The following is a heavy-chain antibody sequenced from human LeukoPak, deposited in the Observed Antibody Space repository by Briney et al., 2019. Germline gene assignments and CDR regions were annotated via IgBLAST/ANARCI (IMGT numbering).Heavy chain of an antibody. D-gene: IGHD3-22*01. V-gene: IGHV4-59*08. J-gene: IGHJ5*02. CDR3: ARVDYYDSSGYRPFDP. Sequence: PSETLSLTCTVSGGSISSYYWSWIRQPPGKGLEWIGYIYYSGSTNYNPSLKSRVTISVDTSKNQFSLKLSSVTAADTAVYYCARVDYYDSSGYRPFDPWGQGTLVTVSS. CDR2: IYYSGST. CDR1: GGSISSYY.